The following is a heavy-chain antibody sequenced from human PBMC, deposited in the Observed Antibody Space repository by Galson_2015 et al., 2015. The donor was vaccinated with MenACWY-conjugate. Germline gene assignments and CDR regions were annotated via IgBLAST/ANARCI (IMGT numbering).Heavy chain of an antibody. V-gene: IGHV4-38-2*01. J-gene: IGHJ4*02. CDR3: ARLTWYSGSFYFPY. D-gene: IGHD1-26*01. CDR2: IYNTGNT. Sequence: SETLSLTCDVSGYSISNGYYWGWIRQPPGKGLEWIGIIYNTGNTYYNASLKSRVTMSVDTSKNQFSLKLTSVTAADSAVYYCARLTWYSGSFYFPYWGQGTLVTVSS. CDR1: GYSISNGYY.